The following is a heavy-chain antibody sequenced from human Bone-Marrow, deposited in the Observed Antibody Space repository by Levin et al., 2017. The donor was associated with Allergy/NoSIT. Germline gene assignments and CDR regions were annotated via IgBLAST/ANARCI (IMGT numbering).Heavy chain of an antibody. CDR3: AHRHQPPMGQGAFDI. CDR2: IYWNDDK. CDR1: GFSLSTSGVG. Sequence: GSGPTLVKPTQTLTLTCTFSGFSLSTSGVGVGWIRQPPGKALEWLALIYWNDDKRYSPSLKSRLTITKDTSKNQVVLTMTNMDPVDTATYYCAHRHQPPMGQGAFDIWGQGTMVTVSS. D-gene: IGHD2-2*01. J-gene: IGHJ3*02. V-gene: IGHV2-5*01.